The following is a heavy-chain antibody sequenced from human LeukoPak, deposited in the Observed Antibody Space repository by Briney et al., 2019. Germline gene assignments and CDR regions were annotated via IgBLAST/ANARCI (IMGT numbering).Heavy chain of an antibody. V-gene: IGHV3-30-3*01. J-gene: IGHJ3*02. Sequence: PGGPLRLSCAVSGFTFSSYAMSWVRQAPGKGLEWVAVISYDGSNKYYADSVKGRFTISRDNSKNTLYLQMSSLRAEDTAVYYCARDLWLAHPVDIWGQGTMVTVSS. CDR2: ISYDGSNK. CDR1: GFTFSSYA. D-gene: IGHD6-19*01. CDR3: ARDLWLAHPVDI.